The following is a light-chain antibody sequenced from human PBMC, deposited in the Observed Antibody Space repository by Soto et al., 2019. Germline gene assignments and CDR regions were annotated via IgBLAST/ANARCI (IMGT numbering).Light chain of an antibody. J-gene: IGKJ1*01. Sequence: EIVLTQSPGTLSLSPGERATLSCRASQSVSSSYLAWYQQKPGQAPRLLMYGASSRATGIPDRFSGSGSGTDFTLTTSRLEPEDFAVYSCQQYATSPWTFGQGTKVDIK. CDR1: QSVSSSY. V-gene: IGKV3-20*01. CDR2: GAS. CDR3: QQYATSPWT.